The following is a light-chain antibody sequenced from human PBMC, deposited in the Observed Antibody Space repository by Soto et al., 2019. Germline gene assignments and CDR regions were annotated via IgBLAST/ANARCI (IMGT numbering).Light chain of an antibody. CDR2: SDS. V-gene: IGLV3-21*04. Sequence: SYELTQPPSVSVAPGKTARITCGGNNVGSKSVHWYQQKPGQAPVLVIYSDSDRPSAIPERFSGSNSGNTATLTINRVEAGDEADHYCQVWDSGSDHVVFGGGTKLTVL. CDR3: QVWDSGSDHVV. J-gene: IGLJ3*02. CDR1: NVGSKS.